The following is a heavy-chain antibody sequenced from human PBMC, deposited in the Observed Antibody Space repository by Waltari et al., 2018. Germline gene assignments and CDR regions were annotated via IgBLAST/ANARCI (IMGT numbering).Heavy chain of an antibody. Sequence: EMQLLESGGGLVQPGGSLRLSCAASGFPFSTYTMNWVRQAPGKGLELVAVMTASGLMDYGDSVKGRFIISRDNSKNTLYLEMYRLRVEDTARYYCAKDEGARLAPTFGMDAWGQGP. V-gene: IGHV3-23*01. CDR3: AKDEGARLAPTFGMDA. CDR1: GFPFSTYT. J-gene: IGHJ6*02. CDR2: MTASGLM. D-gene: IGHD6-6*01.